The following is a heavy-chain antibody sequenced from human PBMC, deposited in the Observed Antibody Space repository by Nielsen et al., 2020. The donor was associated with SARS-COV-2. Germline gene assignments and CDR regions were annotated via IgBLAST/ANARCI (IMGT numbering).Heavy chain of an antibody. CDR3: ARQDTTGSGSYCDY. CDR2: ISYDGSNK. J-gene: IGHJ4*02. D-gene: IGHD3-10*01. Sequence: GESLKISCAASGFTFSSYAMHWVRQAPGKGLEWVAVISYDGSNKYYADSVKGRFTISRDNSKNTLYLQMNSLRAEDTAVYYCARQDTTGSGSYCDYWGQGTLVTVSS. CDR1: GFTFSSYA. V-gene: IGHV3-30*04.